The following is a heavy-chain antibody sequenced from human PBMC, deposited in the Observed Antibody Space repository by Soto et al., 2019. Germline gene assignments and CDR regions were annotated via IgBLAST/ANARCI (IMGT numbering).Heavy chain of an antibody. Sequence: GGSLRLSCAASGFTFTNYWMHWVRQVPGKGLVWVSRIDGVGAGTSYSDSVRGRFTISRDNAENMLYLQMNSLRPEDPAGYYCITVFENWAQGPLVTASP. CDR3: ITVFEN. V-gene: IGHV3-74*01. CDR2: IDGVGAGT. J-gene: IGHJ4*02. CDR1: GFTFTNYW. D-gene: IGHD1-20*01.